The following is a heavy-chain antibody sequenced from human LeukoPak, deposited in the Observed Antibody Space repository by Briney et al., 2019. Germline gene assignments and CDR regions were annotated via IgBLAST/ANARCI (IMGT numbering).Heavy chain of an antibody. CDR2: IYYSGST. J-gene: IGHJ4*02. V-gene: IGHV4-59*12. Sequence: SETLSLTCTVSGGSISSYYWSWLRQPPGKGLEWIGYIYYSGSTNYNPSLKSRATISVDTSKNQFSLKLSSVTAADTAVYYCARGGRGALAYCGGDCYTPEWGPYYFDYWGQGTLVTVSS. CDR3: ARGGRGALAYCGGDCYTPEWGPYYFDY. CDR1: GGSISSYY. D-gene: IGHD2-21*02.